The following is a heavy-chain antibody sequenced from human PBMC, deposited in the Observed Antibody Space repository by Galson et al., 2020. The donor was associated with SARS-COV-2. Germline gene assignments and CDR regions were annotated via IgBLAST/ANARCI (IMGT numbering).Heavy chain of an antibody. J-gene: IGHJ3*02. Sequence: ASVKVSCKASGYTFTGYYMHWVRQVPGQGVEWMGWINPHSGVTQYAQKFQGRVTMTTDTSISTAYMELSRLRSDDTAVYYCARDFGITENAFDIWGQGTKVTVSS. CDR3: ARDFGITENAFDI. CDR2: INPHSGVT. D-gene: IGHD3-10*01. V-gene: IGHV1-2*02. CDR1: GYTFTGYY.